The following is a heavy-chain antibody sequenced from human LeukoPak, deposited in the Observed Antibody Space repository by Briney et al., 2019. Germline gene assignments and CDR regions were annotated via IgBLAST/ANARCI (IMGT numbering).Heavy chain of an antibody. Sequence: ASVKVSCKASGYTFTGYFMHWVRQAPGQGLEWMGWINPNSGGTNCAQKFQGRVTMTRDTSISTAYMEVSRLRPDDTAVYYCARDIASSGRYPNWFDPWGQGTLVTVSS. D-gene: IGHD6-19*01. V-gene: IGHV1-2*02. CDR3: ARDIASSGRYPNWFDP. CDR1: GYTFTGYF. J-gene: IGHJ5*02. CDR2: INPNSGGT.